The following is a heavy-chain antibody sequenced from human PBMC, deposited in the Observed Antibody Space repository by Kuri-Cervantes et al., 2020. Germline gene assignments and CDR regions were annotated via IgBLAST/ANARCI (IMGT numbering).Heavy chain of an antibody. V-gene: IGHV3-33*08. CDR2: IWYDGSNK. D-gene: IGHD3-10*01. Sequence: GESLKISCAASGFTFSSYSMHWVRQAPGKGLEWVSVIWYDGSNKYYADSVKGRFTISRDNSKNTLYLQMNSLRGEDTAVYYCAREPQHDYYGSGSYYSGYYYYGIDVWGQGTTVTVSS. CDR1: GFTFSSYS. J-gene: IGHJ6*02. CDR3: AREPQHDYYGSGSYYSGYYYYGIDV.